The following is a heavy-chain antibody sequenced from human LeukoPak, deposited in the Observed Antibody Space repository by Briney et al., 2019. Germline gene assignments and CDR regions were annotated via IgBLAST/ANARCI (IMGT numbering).Heavy chain of an antibody. Sequence: PSGTLSLTCTVSGDAINSLDLWSWVRQPPGKGLEWIGEMYLSGTTHSNPSVKSRVTISIDKSKNQFFLNLSSVTAADTAVYYCAGLVGRYSSGLYYYYFDYWGQGTLVTVSS. D-gene: IGHD3-22*01. J-gene: IGHJ4*02. CDR2: MYLSGTT. V-gene: IGHV4-4*02. CDR1: GDAINSLDL. CDR3: AGLVGRYSSGLYYYYFDY.